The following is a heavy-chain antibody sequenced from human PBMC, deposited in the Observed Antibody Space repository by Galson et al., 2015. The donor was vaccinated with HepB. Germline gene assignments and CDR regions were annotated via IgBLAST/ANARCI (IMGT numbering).Heavy chain of an antibody. CDR2: IKSKTDGGTT. CDR3: TTVIVGATFWFDP. Sequence: SLRLSCAASGFTFSNAWMSWVRQAPGKGLEWVGRIKSKTDGGTTDYAAPVKGRFTISRDDSKNTLYLQMNSLKTEDTAVYYCTTVIVGATFWFDPWGQGTLVTVSS. V-gene: IGHV3-15*01. D-gene: IGHD1-26*01. CDR1: GFTFSNAW. J-gene: IGHJ5*02.